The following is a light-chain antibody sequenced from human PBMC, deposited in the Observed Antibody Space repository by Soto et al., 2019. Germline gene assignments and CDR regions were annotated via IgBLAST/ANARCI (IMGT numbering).Light chain of an antibody. CDR1: SSDVGSYNL. CDR2: EGN. J-gene: IGLJ1*01. Sequence: QSALTQPASVSGSPGQSITISCTGTSSDVGSYNLVSWYQHHSGKPPKLIIYEGNKRPSGVSNRFSGSKSGKTASLTISGLQAEDEGTYYCCSYAGSSPLYVFGTGTKLTVL. V-gene: IGLV2-23*01. CDR3: CSYAGSSPLYV.